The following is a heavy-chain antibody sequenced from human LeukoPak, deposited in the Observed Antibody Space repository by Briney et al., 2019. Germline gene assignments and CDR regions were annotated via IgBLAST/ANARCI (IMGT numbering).Heavy chain of an antibody. V-gene: IGHV4-34*01. D-gene: IGHD2-2*01. CDR1: GGSFSVYY. CDR3: ARANCSSTSCEENYFDY. CDR2: INHSGST. Sequence: SETLSLTCAVYGGSFSVYYWSCIRQPPGKGLEWIGEINHSGSTNYNPSLKSRVTISVDTSKNQFSLKLSSVTAADTAVYYCARANCSSTSCEENYFDYWGQGTLVTVSS. J-gene: IGHJ4*02.